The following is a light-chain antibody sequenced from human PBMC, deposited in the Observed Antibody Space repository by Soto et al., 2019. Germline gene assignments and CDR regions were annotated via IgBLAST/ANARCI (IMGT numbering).Light chain of an antibody. CDR3: QQYGSSPWT. CDR2: GAS. J-gene: IGKJ1*01. CDR1: QSVSSGH. V-gene: IGKV3-20*01. Sequence: NVLTQSPGTLSLSPGERATLSCRASQSVSSGHLAWYQQKPGQAPRLLIYGASSRATGIPDRFSGSGSGTDFALTINRLEPEDFAVYYCQQYGSSPWTFGQGTKGDIK.